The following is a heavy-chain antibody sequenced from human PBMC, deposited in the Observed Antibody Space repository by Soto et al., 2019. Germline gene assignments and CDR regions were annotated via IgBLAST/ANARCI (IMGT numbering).Heavy chain of an antibody. CDR3: AKGGGYCSGGSCDRWFDP. Sequence: GSLRLSCAASGFTFNSYVRHWVRQAPGKGLEWVAVISYDGSNKDYADSVKGRFIISRDDSKNTLYLQMNSLRAEDTAVYYCAKGGGYCSGGSCDRWFDPWGQGTLVTVSS. CDR2: ISYDGSNK. J-gene: IGHJ5*02. CDR1: GFTFNSYV. V-gene: IGHV3-30*18. D-gene: IGHD2-15*01.